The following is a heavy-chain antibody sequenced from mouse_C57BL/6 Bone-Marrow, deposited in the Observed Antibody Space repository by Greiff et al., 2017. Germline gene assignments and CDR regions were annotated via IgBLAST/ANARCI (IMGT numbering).Heavy chain of an antibody. Sequence: DVKLQESGPGLVKPSQSLSLTCSVTGYSITSGYYWNWIRQFPGNKLEWVGYISYDGSNNYNPSLKNRISITRDKSTNQFFLKLNSVTTEDTATYYGARHPSTVVVYYARDDWGQGTSVTVSS. D-gene: IGHD1-1*01. CDR1: GYSITSGYY. J-gene: IGHJ4*01. V-gene: IGHV3-6*01. CDR3: ARHPSTVVVYYARDD. CDR2: ISYDGSN.